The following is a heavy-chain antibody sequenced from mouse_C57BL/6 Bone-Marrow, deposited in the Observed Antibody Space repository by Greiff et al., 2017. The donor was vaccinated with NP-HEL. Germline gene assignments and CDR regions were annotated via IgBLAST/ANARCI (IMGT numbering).Heavy chain of an antibody. CDR1: GYTFTSYW. J-gene: IGHJ2*01. V-gene: IGHV1-50*01. D-gene: IGHD4-1*01. CDR2: IDPSDSYT. CDR3: AREGRYWGLDY. Sequence: QVQLQQPGAELVKPGASVKLSCKASGYTFTSYWMQWVKQRPGQGLEWIGEIDPSDSYTNYNQKFKGKATLTVDTSSSTAYMQLSSLTSEDSAVYDCAREGRYWGLDYWGQGTTLTVSS.